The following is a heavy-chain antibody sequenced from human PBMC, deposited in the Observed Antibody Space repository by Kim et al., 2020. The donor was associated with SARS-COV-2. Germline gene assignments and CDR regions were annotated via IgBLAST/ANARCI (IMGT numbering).Heavy chain of an antibody. D-gene: IGHD1-26*01. CDR3: ATEVIGVGVPAFDY. Sequence: GGTLRLSCAASGFTFSTYGMHWVRQAPGKGLEWVAVIWYDGSNKYYADSVKGRFTISRDNSKNTLYLQMNSLRAEDTAVYYCATEVIGVGVPAFDYCGQG. CDR2: IWYDGSNK. CDR1: GFTFSTYG. J-gene: IGHJ4*02. V-gene: IGHV3-33*01.